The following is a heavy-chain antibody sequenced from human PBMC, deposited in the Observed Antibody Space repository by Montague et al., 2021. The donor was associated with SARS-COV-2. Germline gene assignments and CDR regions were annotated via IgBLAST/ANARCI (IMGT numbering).Heavy chain of an antibody. CDR2: VNYGGST. V-gene: IGHV4-59*11. J-gene: IGHJ5*02. CDR1: SGSISSHY. Sequence: SETLSLTCTVSSGSISSHYWSWIRQPPGKGLEWIGYVNYGGSTNYNPSLKSRVSISLDTSKNQFSLRLNSVTAADTAVYSCARAVTTGIYWFDPWGQGTLVIVSS. CDR3: ARAVTTGIYWFDP. D-gene: IGHD4-17*01.